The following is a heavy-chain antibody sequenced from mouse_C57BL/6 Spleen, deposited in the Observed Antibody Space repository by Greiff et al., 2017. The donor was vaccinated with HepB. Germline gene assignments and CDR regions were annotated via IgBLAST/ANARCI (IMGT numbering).Heavy chain of an antibody. CDR1: GYSITSGYY. J-gene: IGHJ2*01. V-gene: IGHV3-6*01. CDR3: AMRDYFDY. CDR2: ISYDGSN. Sequence: EVKLVESGPGLVKPSQSLSLTCSVTGYSITSGYYWNWIRQFPGNKLEWMGYISYDGSNNYNPSLKNRISITRDTSKNQFFLKLNSVTTEDTATYYCAMRDYFDYWGQGTTRTVSS.